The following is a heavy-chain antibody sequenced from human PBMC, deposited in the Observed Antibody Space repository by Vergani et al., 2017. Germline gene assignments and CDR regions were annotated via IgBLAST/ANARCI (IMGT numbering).Heavy chain of an antibody. D-gene: IGHD5-18*01. Sequence: QVQLQESGPGLVKPSQTLSLTCTVSGGSISSGSYYWGWIRQPPGKGLEWIGSIYYSGSTYYNPSLKSRVTISVDTSKNLFSLKLISVTAADTAVYYCARHYPAMVYYYYYGMDVWGQGTTVTVSS. CDR3: ARHYPAMVYYYYYGMDV. CDR2: IYYSGST. V-gene: IGHV4-39*01. J-gene: IGHJ6*02. CDR1: GGSISSGSYY.